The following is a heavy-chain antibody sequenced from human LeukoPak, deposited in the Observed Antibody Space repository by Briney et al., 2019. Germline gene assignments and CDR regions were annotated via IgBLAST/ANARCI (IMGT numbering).Heavy chain of an antibody. CDR3: ARDSEPYIVATGPDY. V-gene: IGHV3-23*01. CDR1: GFTFMNYA. J-gene: IGHJ4*02. CDR2: INDSGGST. Sequence: PGGSLRLSCAASGFTFMNYAVTWVRQAPGKGLEWVSVINDSGGSTYYADSVKGRFTISRDNTKDTLFLQMYTLRGEDTAVYYCARDSEPYIVATGPDYWGQGTLVTVSS. D-gene: IGHD5-12*01.